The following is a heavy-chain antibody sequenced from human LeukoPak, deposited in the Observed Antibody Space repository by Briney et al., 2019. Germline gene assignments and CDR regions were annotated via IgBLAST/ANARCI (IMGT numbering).Heavy chain of an antibody. CDR3: AGHLEDDYGGNTGAGAFDI. Sequence: KASETLSLTCTVSGGSISSSSYYWGWIRQPPGKGLEWIGSIYYSGSTYYNPSLKSRVTISVDTSKDQFSLKPSSVTAADTAVYYCAGHLEDDYGGNTGAGAFDIWGLGTMVTVSS. V-gene: IGHV4-39*01. CDR2: IYYSGST. CDR1: GGSISSSSYY. D-gene: IGHD4-23*01. J-gene: IGHJ3*02.